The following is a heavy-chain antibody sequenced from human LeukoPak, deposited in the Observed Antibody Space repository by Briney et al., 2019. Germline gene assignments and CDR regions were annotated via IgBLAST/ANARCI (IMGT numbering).Heavy chain of an antibody. V-gene: IGHV3-21*01. Sequence: PGGSLRLSCAASGFTFSSYAMNWVRQAPGKGLEWVSSISSSSSYIYYADSVKGRFTISRDNAKNSLYLQMNSLRAEDTAVYYCARDRYSGILVGATWGYWGQGTLVTVSS. CDR3: ARDRYSGILVGATWGY. J-gene: IGHJ4*02. D-gene: IGHD1-26*01. CDR1: GFTFSSYA. CDR2: ISSSSSYI.